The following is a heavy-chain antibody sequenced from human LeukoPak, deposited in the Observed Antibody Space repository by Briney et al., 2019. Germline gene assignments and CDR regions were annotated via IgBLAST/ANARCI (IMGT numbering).Heavy chain of an antibody. D-gene: IGHD6-19*01. CDR3: ARERRIAVAGTTFDY. J-gene: IGHJ4*02. Sequence: ASVKVSCKASGGTFSSYAISWVRQAPGQGLEWMGGIIPIFGTANYAQKFQGRVTITADESTSTAYMELSSLRSEDTAVYYCARERRIAVAGTTFDYWGQGTLVTVSS. CDR2: IIPIFGTA. V-gene: IGHV1-69*01. CDR1: GGTFSSYA.